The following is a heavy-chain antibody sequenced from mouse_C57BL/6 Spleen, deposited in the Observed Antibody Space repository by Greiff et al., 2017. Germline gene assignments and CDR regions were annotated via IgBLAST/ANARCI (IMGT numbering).Heavy chain of an antibody. CDR1: GFTFSSYG. D-gene: IGHD4-1*01. Sequence: EVKVVESGGDLVKPGGSLKLSCAASGFTFSSYGMSWVRQTPDKRLEWVATISSGGSYTYYPDSVKGRFTISRDNAKNTLYLQMSSLKSEDTAMYYCARHLGRGFAYWGQGTLVTVSA. V-gene: IGHV5-6*01. CDR3: ARHLGRGFAY. J-gene: IGHJ3*01. CDR2: ISSGGSYT.